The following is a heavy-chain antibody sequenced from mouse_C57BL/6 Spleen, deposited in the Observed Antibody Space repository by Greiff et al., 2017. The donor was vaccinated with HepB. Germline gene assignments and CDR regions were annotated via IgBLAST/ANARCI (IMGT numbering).Heavy chain of an antibody. J-gene: IGHJ4*01. CDR1: GYAFSSSW. V-gene: IGHV1-82*01. D-gene: IGHD1-1*01. CDR3: ASNFYYYGSSGYAMDY. CDR2: IYPGDGDT. Sequence: QVQLKQSGPELVKPGASVKISCKASGYAFSSSWMNWVKQRPGKGLEWIGRIYPGDGDTNYNGKFKGKATLTADKSSSTAYMQLSSLTSEDSAVYFCASNFYYYGSSGYAMDYWGQGTSVTVSS.